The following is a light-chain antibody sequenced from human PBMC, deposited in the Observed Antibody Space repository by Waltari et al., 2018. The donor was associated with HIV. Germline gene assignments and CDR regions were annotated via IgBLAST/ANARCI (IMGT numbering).Light chain of an antibody. CDR2: DAS. V-gene: IGKV3-11*01. CDR3: QHRSSWLPYT. CDR1: PSVSDY. J-gene: IGKJ2*01. Sequence: EIVLTQSPATLSLSPGERATLSCRASPSVSDYLAWYQQKPGQAPRLLIYDASNRATGIPARFSGSGSGTDFTLTISSLEPEDFAVYYCQHRSSWLPYTFGQGTKLEIK.